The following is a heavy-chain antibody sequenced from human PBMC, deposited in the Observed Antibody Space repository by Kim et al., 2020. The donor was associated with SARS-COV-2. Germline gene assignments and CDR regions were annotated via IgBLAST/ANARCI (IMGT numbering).Heavy chain of an antibody. CDR3: ARELKIDPSSPRQYDALDM. V-gene: IGHV3-74*01. J-gene: IGHJ3*02. D-gene: IGHD4-4*01. CDR1: EFTFSNYW. CDR2: IKSDGSSK. Sequence: GGSLRLSCAASEFTFSNYWMHWVRQMPGQGLEWVSRIKSDGSSKDYADSVKGRFRITRDIAWNKMYLEMNGLRVEDTAVYYCARELKIDPSSPRQYDALDMWGQGTMVTVSS.